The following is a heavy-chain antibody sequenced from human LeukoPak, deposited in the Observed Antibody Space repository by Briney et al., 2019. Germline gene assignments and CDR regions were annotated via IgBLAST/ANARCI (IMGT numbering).Heavy chain of an antibody. Sequence: ASVKVSCKASGYTFTIYGITWVRHAPGQGLGWMGGISAYNGNTNYAQNLQGTVTMTTDTSKSTAYMELRSLRSDDTAVYYCAVYGSGKYSRWFDPGGQGTLVTVSS. D-gene: IGHD3-10*01. CDR3: AVYGSGKYSRWFDP. V-gene: IGHV1-18*01. CDR1: GYTFTIYG. J-gene: IGHJ5*02. CDR2: ISAYNGNT.